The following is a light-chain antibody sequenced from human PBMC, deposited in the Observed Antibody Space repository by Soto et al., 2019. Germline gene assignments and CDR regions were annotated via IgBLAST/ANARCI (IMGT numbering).Light chain of an antibody. CDR2: RVS. J-gene: IGKJ4*01. Sequence: IVMTQSPATLSVSPGERATLSCRASQSINSNLAWYQQKPGQAPRLLMFRVSIRATGFPARFSGSGSGTEFNITISSLQSEDSAIYYCQQYNNWPRATFGGGTKVEIK. CDR3: QQYNNWPRAT. V-gene: IGKV3-15*01. CDR1: QSINSN.